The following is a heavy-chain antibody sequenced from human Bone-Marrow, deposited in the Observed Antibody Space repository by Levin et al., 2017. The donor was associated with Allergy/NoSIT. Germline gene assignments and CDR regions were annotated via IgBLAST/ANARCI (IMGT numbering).Heavy chain of an antibody. Sequence: GESLKISCAASGFTFSNSWMSWVRQAPGKGLEWVANIKEDGSEKYYVDSVKGRFTISRDNAKNSLYVQMNSLRAEDTAVYYCAGYDTSAYHSPFDYWGQGTLVTVSS. CDR2: IKEDGSEK. CDR1: GFTFSNSW. J-gene: IGHJ4*02. CDR3: AGYDTSAYHSPFDY. D-gene: IGHD3-22*01. V-gene: IGHV3-7*01.